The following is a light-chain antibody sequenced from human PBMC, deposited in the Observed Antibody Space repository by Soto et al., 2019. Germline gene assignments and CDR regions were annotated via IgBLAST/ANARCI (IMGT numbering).Light chain of an antibody. CDR3: CSYAGSSTLV. V-gene: IGLV2-23*01. CDR2: EGS. Sequence: QSALTQPASVSGSPGPSITISCTGTSSDVGTYDRVSWYQQNPGKAPKLMIYEGSRRPSGVSNRFSGSKSGNTASLTISGLQAEDEADYYCCSYAGSSTLVFGVGTKLTVL. CDR1: SSDVGTYDR. J-gene: IGLJ2*01.